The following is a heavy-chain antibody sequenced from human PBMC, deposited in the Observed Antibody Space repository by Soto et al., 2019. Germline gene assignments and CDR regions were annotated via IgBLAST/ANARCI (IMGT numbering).Heavy chain of an antibody. CDR1: GDSDFSDSYY. CDR3: ARILMNYYRLDY. CDR2: IYYSGST. V-gene: IGHV4-30-4*08. J-gene: IGHJ4*02. D-gene: IGHD3-10*01. Sequence: SETLSLTCTVSGDSDFSDSYYWSWIRQPPGKALEWIGHIYYSGSTYYNPSLKSRAGISVDSSKSQVSLKLTSVTAADTAVYFCARILMNYYRLDYWGQGALVTVSS.